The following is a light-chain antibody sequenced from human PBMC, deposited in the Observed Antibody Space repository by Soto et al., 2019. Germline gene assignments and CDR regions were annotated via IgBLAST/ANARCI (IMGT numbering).Light chain of an antibody. Sequence: DIQMTQSPSTLSASIVDRVTISCRASQNIGRWLAWYQQKPGTAPNLLIYAASTLQSGVPSRFSGSGSGTEFTLTINSLQPDDFATYYCQQYDTYWTFGQGTKVDIK. CDR2: AAS. CDR1: QNIGRW. CDR3: QQYDTYWT. V-gene: IGKV1-5*01. J-gene: IGKJ1*01.